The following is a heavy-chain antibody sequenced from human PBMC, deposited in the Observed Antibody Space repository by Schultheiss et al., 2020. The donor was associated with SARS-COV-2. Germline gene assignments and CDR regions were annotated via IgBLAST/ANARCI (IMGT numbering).Heavy chain of an antibody. V-gene: IGHV3-48*03. J-gene: IGHJ6*03. D-gene: IGHD3-16*01. CDR3: AREHPYTFLLHYYMDV. Sequence: PGGSLRLSCAASGFTFSSYEMNWVRQAPGKGLEWVSYISSSGSTIYYADSVKGRFTISRDNAKNSLYLQMNSLRAEDTAVYYCAREHPYTFLLHYYMDVWGKGTTVTVSS. CDR1: GFTFSSYE. CDR2: ISSSGSTI.